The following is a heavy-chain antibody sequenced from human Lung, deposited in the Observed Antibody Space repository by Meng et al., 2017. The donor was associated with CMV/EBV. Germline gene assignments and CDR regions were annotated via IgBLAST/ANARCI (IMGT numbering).Heavy chain of an antibody. D-gene: IGHD3-3*01. CDR1: DYSFTSYG. Sequence: SVKVSCKASDYSFTSYGISWVRQAPGQGLEWMGWINTYKGNTNYAQKFQGRVTMTAETSTSTVYMEVRGLRFDDTAIYYCARSITIYRIDVWGPGTTVTVSS. CDR2: INTYKGNT. CDR3: ARSITIYRIDV. V-gene: IGHV1-18*01. J-gene: IGHJ6*02.